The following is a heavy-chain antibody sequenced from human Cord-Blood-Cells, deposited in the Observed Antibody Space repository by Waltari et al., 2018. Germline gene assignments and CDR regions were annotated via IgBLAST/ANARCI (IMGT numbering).Heavy chain of an antibody. V-gene: IGHV4-59*08. CDR2: IYYSGST. CDR3: ARQSSGSGDFDY. Sequence: QVQLQESGPGLVKPSETLSLTCTVSGGSISSYYWSWIRQPPGKGLEWIGYIYYSGSTNYNPSHKGRVTISVDTSKKQFSLELSSVTAADTAVYYCARQSSGSGDFDYWGQGTLVTVSS. D-gene: IGHD7-27*01. CDR1: GGSISSYY. J-gene: IGHJ4*02.